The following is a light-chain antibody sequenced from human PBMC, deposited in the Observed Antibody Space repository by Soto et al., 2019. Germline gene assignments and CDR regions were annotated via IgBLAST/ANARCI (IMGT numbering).Light chain of an antibody. V-gene: IGLV2-14*03. J-gene: IGLJ2*01. CDR3: SSYTSSSTVV. Sequence: QSVLTQPASVSGSPGQSITISCTGTSSDVGGYNSVSWYQQHPGKAPKLMIYDVSNRPSGVSNRFSGSKSVNTASLTISGLQAEDEADYYCSSYTSSSTVVFGGGTKLPS. CDR2: DVS. CDR1: SSDVGGYNS.